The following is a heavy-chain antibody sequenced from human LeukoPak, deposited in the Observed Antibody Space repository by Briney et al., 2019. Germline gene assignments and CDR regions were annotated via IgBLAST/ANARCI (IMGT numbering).Heavy chain of an antibody. CDR1: GFTFSNYN. V-gene: IGHV3-48*01. Sequence: GGSLRLSCAVFGFTFSNYNMNWVRRAPGKGLEWVSYIGSSVSTRYYADSVKGRFTISRDNGKHSLYLQMNSLRAEDTAVYYCAREGGDFWSGYSKGYFDYWGQGTLVTVSS. CDR3: AREGGDFWSGYSKGYFDY. J-gene: IGHJ4*02. CDR2: IGSSVSTR. D-gene: IGHD3-3*01.